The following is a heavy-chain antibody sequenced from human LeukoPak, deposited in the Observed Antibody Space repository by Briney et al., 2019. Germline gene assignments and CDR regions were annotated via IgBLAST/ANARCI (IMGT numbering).Heavy chain of an antibody. CDR1: GGSISSYY. V-gene: IGHV4-59*08. J-gene: IGHJ6*02. Sequence: SETLSLTWNVSGGSISSYYWSWIRQPPGKGLEWIGYISYSGSTNYNPSLKSRVTISVDTPNKQFSLKLSSVTAADTAVYYCARSYYGMDVWGQGTTVTVSS. CDR2: ISYSGST. CDR3: ARSYYGMDV.